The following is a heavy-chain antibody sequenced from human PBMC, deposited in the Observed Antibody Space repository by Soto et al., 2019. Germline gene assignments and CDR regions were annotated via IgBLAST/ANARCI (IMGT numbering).Heavy chain of an antibody. J-gene: IGHJ5*02. CDR2: ISADNGNT. Sequence: ASVKVSCKASGYTFTSYGISWVRQAPGQGREWMGWISADNGNTHYAQKYQGRVTMTTDTSTNTVYMELRSLRSDDTAVYYCARDWNCSGTSCFDLFDTWGQGTLVTVSS. V-gene: IGHV1-18*01. D-gene: IGHD2-2*01. CDR1: GYTFTSYG. CDR3: ARDWNCSGTSCFDLFDT.